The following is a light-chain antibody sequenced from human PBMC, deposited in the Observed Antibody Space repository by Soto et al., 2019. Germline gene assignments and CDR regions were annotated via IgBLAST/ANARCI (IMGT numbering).Light chain of an antibody. J-gene: IGKJ1*01. Sequence: DIQLTQSPSFLSASVGDRVTITCRASQGISSFLAWYQQKPGKAPSLLIYSASTLQSGVPSRFSGSGSGTEFTLTIISLQPEDFATYYCQRLNSFPWTFGQGTKVEIK. CDR2: SAS. CDR3: QRLNSFPWT. CDR1: QGISSF. V-gene: IGKV1-9*01.